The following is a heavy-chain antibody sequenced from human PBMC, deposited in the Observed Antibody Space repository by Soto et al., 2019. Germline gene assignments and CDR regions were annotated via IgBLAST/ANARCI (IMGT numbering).Heavy chain of an antibody. D-gene: IGHD1-26*01. CDR1: GFNFIAYG. CDR2: LSFDAFKK. V-gene: IGHV3-30*03. CDR3: RVGVAD. J-gene: IGHJ4*02. Sequence: QVQLVESGGGVVQPARSLSLSCAASGFNFIAYGTHWVRQAPGTGLELVAILSFDAFKKYYADSVKGRFTISRDTSRNTLYLQMNSLRVEDTAVYYCRVGVADWGQGTRVTVSS.